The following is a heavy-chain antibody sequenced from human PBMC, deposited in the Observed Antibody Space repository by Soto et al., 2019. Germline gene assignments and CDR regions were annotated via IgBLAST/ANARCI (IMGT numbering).Heavy chain of an antibody. CDR1: GGTFSSYA. J-gene: IGHJ4*02. Sequence: QVQLVQSGAEVKKPGSSVKVSCKASGGTFSSYAISWVRQAPGQGLEWMGGIIPIFGTATYAQKFQGRVTITADECRSTAYVEPSTIRSEETDVYYCAWGQYLRPLDFWGQGTLVTVSS. CDR3: AWGQYLRPLDF. V-gene: IGHV1-69*01. CDR2: IIPIFGTA. D-gene: IGHD3-16*01.